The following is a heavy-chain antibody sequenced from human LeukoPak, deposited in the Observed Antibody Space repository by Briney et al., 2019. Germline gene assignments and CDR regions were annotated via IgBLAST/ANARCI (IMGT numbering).Heavy chain of an antibody. Sequence: GGSLRLSCAASGFTFSSYAMSWVRQAPGKGLEWVSGISGSASHTFYADSVKGRFTISRDNSKNVVYLQMNSLRVEDTAVYFCAKRAQVTAISPYFDYWGQGTLVTASS. J-gene: IGHJ4*02. CDR1: GFTFSSYA. CDR2: ISGSASHT. CDR3: AKRAQVTAISPYFDY. D-gene: IGHD2-21*02. V-gene: IGHV3-23*01.